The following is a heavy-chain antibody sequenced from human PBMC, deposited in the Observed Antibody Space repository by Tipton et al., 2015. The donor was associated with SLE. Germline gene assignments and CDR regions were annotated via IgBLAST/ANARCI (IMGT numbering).Heavy chain of an antibody. D-gene: IGHD6-13*01. CDR1: GYSISSGYY. CDR2: IYHSGST. Sequence: TLSLTCAVSGYSISSGYYWGWIRQPPGKGLEWIGSIYHSGSTYYNPSLKSRVTISVDTSRTQLSLKLSSVTAADTAVYYCARHSSRGDYWGQGTLVTVSS. CDR3: ARHSSRGDY. V-gene: IGHV4-38-2*01. J-gene: IGHJ4*02.